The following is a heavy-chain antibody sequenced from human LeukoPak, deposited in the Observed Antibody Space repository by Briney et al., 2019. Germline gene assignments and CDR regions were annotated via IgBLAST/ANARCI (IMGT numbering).Heavy chain of an antibody. CDR3: ARHETYYYDSSGYQKGYYFDY. CDR1: GGSISSYY. Sequence: PSETLSLTCTVSGGSISSYYWSWIRQPPGKGLEWIGYIYYSESTNYNPSLKSRVTISVDTSKNQFSLKLSSVTAADTAVYYCARHETYYYDSSGYQKGYYFDYWGQGTLVTVSS. CDR2: IYYSEST. J-gene: IGHJ4*02. D-gene: IGHD3-22*01. V-gene: IGHV4-59*08.